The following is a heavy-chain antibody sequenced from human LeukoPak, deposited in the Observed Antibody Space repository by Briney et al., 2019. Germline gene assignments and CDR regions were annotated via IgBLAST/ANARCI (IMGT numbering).Heavy chain of an antibody. CDR3: AREDPLVAARGLDY. CDR2: IYYTGST. J-gene: IGHJ6*04. Sequence: SQTLSLTCTVSGGSISSGDYYWSWIRQPPGKGLEWIGYIYYTGSTYYNPSLKSRITLSVDTSKNQFSLKLTSVTAADTAVYYCAREDPLVAARGLDYWGKGTTVTVSS. D-gene: IGHD2-15*01. CDR1: GGSISSGDYY. V-gene: IGHV4-30-4*01.